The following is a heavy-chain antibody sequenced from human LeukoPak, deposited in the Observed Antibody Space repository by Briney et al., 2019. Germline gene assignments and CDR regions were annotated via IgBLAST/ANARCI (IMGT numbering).Heavy chain of an antibody. V-gene: IGHV5-51*01. D-gene: IGHD6-13*01. Sequence: GESLKISCKGSGYSFTSYWIGWVRQMPGKGLEWMGIIYPGDSDTRFSPSFQGQVTISADKSISTAYLQWSSLKASDTAMYYCARQSVGSSMGPGDFDYWGQGTLVTVSS. CDR3: ARQSVGSSMGPGDFDY. CDR2: IYPGDSDT. J-gene: IGHJ4*02. CDR1: GYSFTSYW.